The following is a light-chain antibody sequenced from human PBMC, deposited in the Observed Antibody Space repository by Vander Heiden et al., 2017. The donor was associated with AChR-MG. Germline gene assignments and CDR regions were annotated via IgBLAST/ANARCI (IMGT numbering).Light chain of an antibody. CDR2: AAS. V-gene: IGKV1-39*01. CDR1: QSINSY. J-gene: IGKJ4*01. CDR3: QQTDSIPLT. Sequence: DIQMTQSPSSLSASVGDRVTITCRASQSINSYLNWYQQKPGKAPKLLIYAASSLRRGVPSRFSGSGSGTDFTLTISRLQPEDFATYYCQQTDSIPLTFGGGTKVEIK.